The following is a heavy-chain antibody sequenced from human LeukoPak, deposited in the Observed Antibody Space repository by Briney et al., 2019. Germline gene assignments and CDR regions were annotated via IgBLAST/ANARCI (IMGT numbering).Heavy chain of an antibody. CDR1: GFTFSSYS. V-gene: IGHV3-21*01. D-gene: IGHD2-21*02. J-gene: IGHJ5*02. CDR2: ISSSSSYI. Sequence: PGGSLRLSCAASGFTFSSYSMNWVRQAPGKGLEWVSSISSSSSYIYYADSVKGRFTISRDNAKNSLYLQMNSLRAEDTAVYYCARVNRVVTAAGDDPWGQGTLVTVSS. CDR3: ARVNRVVTAAGDDP.